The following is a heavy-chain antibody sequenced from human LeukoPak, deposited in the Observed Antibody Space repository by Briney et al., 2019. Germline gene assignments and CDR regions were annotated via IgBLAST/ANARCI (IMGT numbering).Heavy chain of an antibody. J-gene: IGHJ4*02. Sequence: GGSLRLSCAASGFTFSIYSIHWVRQAPGRGLVWVAVISYDGSSKFYADSVKGRFTISRDNSRNTLYLQMNSLRDEDTAVYYCARGYTSSWFVSYFDYWGQGTLVTVSS. D-gene: IGHD6-13*01. CDR1: GFTFSIYS. V-gene: IGHV3-30-3*01. CDR2: ISYDGSSK. CDR3: ARGYTSSWFVSYFDY.